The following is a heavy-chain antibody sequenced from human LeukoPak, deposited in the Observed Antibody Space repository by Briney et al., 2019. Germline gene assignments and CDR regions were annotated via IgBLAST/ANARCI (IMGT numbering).Heavy chain of an antibody. D-gene: IGHD6-19*01. Sequence: GGSLRLSCAASGFTFSSYAMSWVRQAPGKGLEWVSTISDNGGSTYYADSVKGRFTISRDNSKNTLFLQMNSLRAEDTAVYYCAKDLGFSSGPDLAFDIWGQGTMVTVSS. V-gene: IGHV3-23*01. J-gene: IGHJ3*02. CDR1: GFTFSSYA. CDR2: ISDNGGST. CDR3: AKDLGFSSGPDLAFDI.